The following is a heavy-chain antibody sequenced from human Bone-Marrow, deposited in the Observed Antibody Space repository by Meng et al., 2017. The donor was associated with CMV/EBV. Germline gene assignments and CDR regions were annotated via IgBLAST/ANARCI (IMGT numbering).Heavy chain of an antibody. CDR2: INHSGST. CDR3: ATLRYSSSFHYYYGMDV. D-gene: IGHD6-6*01. V-gene: IGHV4-34*01. CDR1: GGSFSDYY. J-gene: IGHJ6*02. Sequence: SETLSLTCAVYGGSFSDYYWSCIRQPPGKGLEWIGEINHSGSTNYNPSLKSRVTISVDTSKNQFSLKLSSVTAADTAVYYCATLRYSSSFHYYYGMDVWGQGTTVPSP.